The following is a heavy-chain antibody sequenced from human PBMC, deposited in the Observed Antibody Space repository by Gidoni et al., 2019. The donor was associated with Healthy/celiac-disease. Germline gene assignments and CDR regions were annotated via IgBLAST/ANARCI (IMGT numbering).Heavy chain of an antibody. Sequence: EVQLVESGGGLVQQGGSRRRSGTASGFTFGDYAMSWFRQAPGKGLEWVGFIRSKAYGGTTESAASVKGRFTISRDDSKSIAYLQMNSLKTEDTAVYYCTRSLLPEDYWGQGTLVTVSS. D-gene: IGHD2-15*01. J-gene: IGHJ4*02. CDR2: IRSKAYGGTT. CDR3: TRSLLPEDY. V-gene: IGHV3-49*03. CDR1: GFTFGDYA.